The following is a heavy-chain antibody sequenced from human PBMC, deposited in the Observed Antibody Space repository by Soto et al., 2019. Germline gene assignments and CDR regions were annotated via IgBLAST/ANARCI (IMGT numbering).Heavy chain of an antibody. V-gene: IGHV3-74*01. CDR3: GAGQSGYSYVRD. CDR1: GFTFSNYW. J-gene: IGHJ4*02. D-gene: IGHD5-18*01. Sequence: EVQLVESGGGLVQPGGSLRLSCAASGFTFSNYWMHWVRQAPGKGLVWVSRINGDGSSTSYADSVKGRFTMSRDNAKNTLFLQMNSLRAEDTAVYYCGAGQSGYSYVRDWGQGTLVSVSS. CDR2: INGDGSST.